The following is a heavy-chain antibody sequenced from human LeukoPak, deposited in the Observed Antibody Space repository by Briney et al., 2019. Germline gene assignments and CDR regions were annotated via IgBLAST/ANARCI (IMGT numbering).Heavy chain of an antibody. CDR3: ARVAVAALNWFDP. CDR1: GYTFTSYG. CDR2: ISAYNGNT. Sequence: EASVTVSCKASGYTFTSYGISWVRQAPGQGLEWMGWISAYNGNTNYAQKLQGRVTMTTDTSTSTAYMELRSLRSDDTAVYYCARVAVAALNWFDPWGQGTLVTVSS. D-gene: IGHD6-19*01. J-gene: IGHJ5*02. V-gene: IGHV1-18*01.